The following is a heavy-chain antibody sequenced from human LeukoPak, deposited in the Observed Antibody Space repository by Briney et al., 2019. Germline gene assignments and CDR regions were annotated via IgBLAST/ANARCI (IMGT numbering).Heavy chain of an antibody. CDR1: GGTFSSYA. CDR2: IIPIFGIA. CDR3: ARGAVDVDTAMVMGY. Sequence: SVKVSCKASGGTFSSYAISWVRQAPGQGLEWMGRIIPIFGIANYAQKFQGRVTITADKSTSTAYMELSSLRSEDAAVYYCARGAVDVDTAMVMGYWGQGTLVTVSS. V-gene: IGHV1-69*04. D-gene: IGHD5-18*01. J-gene: IGHJ4*02.